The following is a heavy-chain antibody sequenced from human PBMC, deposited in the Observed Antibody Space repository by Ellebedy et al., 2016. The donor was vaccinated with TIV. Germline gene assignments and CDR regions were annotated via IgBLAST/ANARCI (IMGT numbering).Heavy chain of an antibody. V-gene: IGHV3-48*02. J-gene: IGHJ5*02. CDR3: ARGSGSGVAGGVGWFNP. D-gene: IGHD6-19*01. CDR1: GFTFSSYS. CDR2: ISSSSSPI. Sequence: GESLKISXAAPGFTFSSYSMNWVRQAPGKGLEWVSFISSSSSPIYYADSVKGRFTISRDNAKNSLYLQMNSLRDEDTAVYYCARGSGSGVAGGVGWFNPWGQGTLVTVSS.